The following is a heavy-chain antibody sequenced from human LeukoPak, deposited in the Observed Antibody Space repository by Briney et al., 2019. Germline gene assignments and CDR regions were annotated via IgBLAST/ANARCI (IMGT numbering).Heavy chain of an antibody. CDR2: ISGSGGST. CDR3: AKTRRITMIVSASGAFDI. J-gene: IGHJ3*02. Sequence: GGSLRLSCAASGFPFSSYAMSWVRQAPGKGLEWVSAISGSGGSTYYADSVKGRFTISRDNSKNTLYLQMNSLRAEDTAVYYCAKTRRITMIVSASGAFDIWGQGTMVTVSS. V-gene: IGHV3-23*01. D-gene: IGHD3-22*01. CDR1: GFPFSSYA.